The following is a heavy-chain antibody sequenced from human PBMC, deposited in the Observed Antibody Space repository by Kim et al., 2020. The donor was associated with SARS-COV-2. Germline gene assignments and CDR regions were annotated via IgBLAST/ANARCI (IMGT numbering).Heavy chain of an antibody. CDR1: GGSISSYY. V-gene: IGHV4-59*13. CDR2: IYYSGST. Sequence: SETLSLTCTVSGGSISSYYWSWIRQPPGKGLEWIGYIYYSGSTNYNPSLKSRVTISVDTSKNQFSLKLSSVTAADTAVYYCARDYDFWSCYHPMDVWGQGTTVTVSS. D-gene: IGHD3-3*01. CDR3: ARDYDFWSCYHPMDV. J-gene: IGHJ6*02.